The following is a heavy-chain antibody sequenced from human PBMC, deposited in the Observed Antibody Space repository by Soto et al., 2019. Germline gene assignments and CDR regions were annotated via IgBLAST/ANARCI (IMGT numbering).Heavy chain of an antibody. CDR2: INPSGGST. CDR3: ARDMGVGYSYGYGIDY. Sequence: ASVKVSCKASGYTFTSYYMHWVRQAPGQGLEWMGIINPSGGSTSYAQKFQGRVTMTRDTSTSTVYMELSSLRSEDTAVYYCARDMGVGYSYGYGIDYWGQGTLVTVSS. CDR1: GYTFTSYY. D-gene: IGHD5-18*01. J-gene: IGHJ4*02. V-gene: IGHV1-46*01.